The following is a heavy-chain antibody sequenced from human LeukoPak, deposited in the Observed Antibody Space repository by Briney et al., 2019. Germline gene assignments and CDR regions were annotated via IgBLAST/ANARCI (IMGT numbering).Heavy chain of an antibody. CDR3: VRDLLLAFDI. J-gene: IGHJ3*02. V-gene: IGHV3-48*02. CDR2: ITSDSSAM. CDR1: GFTFSTYS. Sequence: GGSLRLTCVASGFTFSTYSINWLRQAPGKGLEWISYITSDSSAMSYADSVKGRFTISRDNAKNSLYLHMNSLSDEDTAMYFCVRDLLLAFDIWGQGTMVTVSS.